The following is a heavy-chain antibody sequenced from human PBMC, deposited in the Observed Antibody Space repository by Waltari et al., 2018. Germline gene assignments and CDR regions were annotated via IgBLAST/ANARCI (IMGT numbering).Heavy chain of an antibody. D-gene: IGHD5-18*01. CDR2: INHSGSN. V-gene: IGHV4-34*01. CDR3: ARRHGDTAMVAVLYVDY. CDR1: GGSFSGYY. Sequence: QVQLQQRGAGLLTPSETLSLTCAVYGGSFSGYYWGWSRQPPGRGLEWSGEINHSGSNNDNPALKSGVTISGDTAKNQFSLKLSSVTAADTAVYYCARRHGDTAMVAVLYVDYWGQGTLVTVSS. J-gene: IGHJ4*02.